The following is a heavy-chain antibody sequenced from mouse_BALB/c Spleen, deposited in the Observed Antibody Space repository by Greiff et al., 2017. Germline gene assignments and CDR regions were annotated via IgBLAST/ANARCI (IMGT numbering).Heavy chain of an antibody. CDR3: ARDYGSEGFAY. D-gene: IGHD1-1*01. CDR1: GYTFSSYW. CDR2: ILPGSGST. V-gene: IGHV1-9*01. J-gene: IGHJ3*01. Sequence: VQLVESGAELMKPGASVKISCKATGYTFSSYWIEWVKQRPGHGLEWIGEILPGSGSTNYNEKFKGKATFTADTSSNTAYMQLSSLTSEDSAVYYCARDYGSEGFAYWGQGTLVTVSA.